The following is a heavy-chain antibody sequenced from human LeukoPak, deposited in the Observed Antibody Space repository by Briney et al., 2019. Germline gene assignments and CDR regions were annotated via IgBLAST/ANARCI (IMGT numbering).Heavy chain of an antibody. J-gene: IGHJ5*02. CDR1: GFTFSSHG. D-gene: IGHD3-16*01. V-gene: IGHV3-23*01. CDR3: AKDDNYIRFLS. Sequence: GETLRLSCAASGFTFSSHGMNGVRQAPGKGLEWVSGITGSGGNRYYADSVKGRFTISRDNSKNTLYLQMNSLSAEDTAVYYCAKDDNYIRFLSWGQGTLVTVSS. CDR2: ITGSGGNR.